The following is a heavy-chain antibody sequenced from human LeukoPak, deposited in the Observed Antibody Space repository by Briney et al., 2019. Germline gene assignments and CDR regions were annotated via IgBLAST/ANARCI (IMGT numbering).Heavy chain of an antibody. V-gene: IGHV1-2*02. D-gene: IGHD3-10*01. CDR2: INPNSGGT. CDR3: ARGLYPGMVRGGGY. Sequence: ASVKVSCKASGYTFTGYYMHWVRQAPGQGLEWMGWINPNSGGTNYAQKFQGRVTMTRNTSISTAYMELSSLRSEDTAVYYCARGLYPGMVRGGGYWGQGTLVTVSS. J-gene: IGHJ4*02. CDR1: GYTFTGYY.